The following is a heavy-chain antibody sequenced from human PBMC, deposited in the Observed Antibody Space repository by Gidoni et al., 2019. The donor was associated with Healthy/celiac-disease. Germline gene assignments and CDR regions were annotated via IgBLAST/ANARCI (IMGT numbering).Heavy chain of an antibody. CDR3: AREGVEDLEWLFFDC. J-gene: IGHJ4*02. CDR1: GFTFSGYE. V-gene: IGHV3-48*03. Sequence: EVQLVESGGGLMQPGGSLRLSCAASGFTFSGYEMNWVRQAPGKGLEWVSYISSSGSTISYADSVKGRFTISRDNAKNSLYLQMNSLRAEDTAVYYCAREGVEDLEWLFFDCWGQGTLVTVSS. CDR2: ISSSGSTI. D-gene: IGHD3-3*01.